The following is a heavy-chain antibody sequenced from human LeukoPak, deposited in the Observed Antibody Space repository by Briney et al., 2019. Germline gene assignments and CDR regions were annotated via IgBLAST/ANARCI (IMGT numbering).Heavy chain of an antibody. CDR3: AKMKGHPLPKYHMDV. J-gene: IGHJ6*01. Sequence: TGGSLRLSCAASGFTFSGFAMSWVRRPPGKGLEWVSGISGSGDNTLYADSVKGRFTISRDNSKNTLYLEMNSLRAEDTAIYYCAKMKGHPLPKYHMDVWGQGTTVTVSS. V-gene: IGHV3-23*01. D-gene: IGHD1-14*01. CDR2: ISGSGDNT. CDR1: GFTFSGFA.